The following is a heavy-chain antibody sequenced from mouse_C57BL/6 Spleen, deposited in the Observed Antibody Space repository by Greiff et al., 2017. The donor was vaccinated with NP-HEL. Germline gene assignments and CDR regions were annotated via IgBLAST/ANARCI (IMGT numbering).Heavy chain of an antibody. CDR1: GYTFTSYW. J-gene: IGHJ4*01. Sequence: QVQLQQPGAELVKPGASVKMSCKASGYTFTSYWITWVKQRPGQGLEWIGDIYPGSGSTNYNEKFKSKATLTVDTSSSTAYMQLSSLTSEDSAVYYCARCGVYDGGYYAMDYWGQGTSVTVSS. D-gene: IGHD2-12*01. CDR2: IYPGSGST. V-gene: IGHV1-55*01. CDR3: ARCGVYDGGYYAMDY.